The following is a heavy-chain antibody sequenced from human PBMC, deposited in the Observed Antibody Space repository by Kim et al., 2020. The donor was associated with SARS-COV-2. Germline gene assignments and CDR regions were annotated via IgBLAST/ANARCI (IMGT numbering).Heavy chain of an antibody. V-gene: IGHV1-2*02. J-gene: IGHJ4*02. Sequence: AQTFQGRVTMTRDTSISTVYMELNSLRFDDTAVYFCARVPYSTLALRFDYWGQGTLVTVSS. CDR3: ARVPYSTLALRFDY. D-gene: IGHD4-4*01.